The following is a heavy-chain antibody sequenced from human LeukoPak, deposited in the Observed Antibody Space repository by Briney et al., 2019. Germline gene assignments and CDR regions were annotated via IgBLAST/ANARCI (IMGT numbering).Heavy chain of an antibody. V-gene: IGHV1-8*01. CDR2: MNPNSGDT. D-gene: IGHD3-22*01. J-gene: IGHJ6*03. CDR3: ARGPYYDSRGYMYYYMDV. Sequence: ASVKVSCKAYGYTFTSSDINWVRQATGHGLEWMGWMNPNSGDTGYAQNFQGRVTMTRDTSINTAYMELSSLRSEDTGVYYCARGPYYDSRGYMYYYMDVWGKGTTVTISS. CDR1: GYTFTSSD.